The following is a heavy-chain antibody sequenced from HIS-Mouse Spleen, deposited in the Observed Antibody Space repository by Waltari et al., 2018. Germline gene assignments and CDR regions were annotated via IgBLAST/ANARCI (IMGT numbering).Heavy chain of an antibody. CDR2: IYYSGRT. D-gene: IGHD6-13*01. Sequence: QPQLQESGTGLVKPSETLSLTCTVSGGSISSRSDYWVWIRQHPGKGLEWIGSIYYSGRTYYNPSLKSRVTISVDTSKNQFSLKLSSVTAADTAVYYCAREIPYSSSWYDWYFDLWGRGTLVTVSS. CDR3: AREIPYSSSWYDWYFDL. J-gene: IGHJ2*01. CDR1: GGSISSRSDY. V-gene: IGHV4-39*07.